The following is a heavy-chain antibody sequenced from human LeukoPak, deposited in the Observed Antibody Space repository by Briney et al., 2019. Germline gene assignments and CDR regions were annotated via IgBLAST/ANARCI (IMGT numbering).Heavy chain of an antibody. J-gene: IGHJ4*02. CDR2: ISWNSGSI. CDR1: GFTFDDYA. Sequence: GGSLRLSCAASGFTFDDYAMHWVRQAPGKGLEWVSGISWNSGSIGYADSVKGRFTISRDNAKNSLYLQMNSLRAEDTALYYCAKDMANYYDSSGFDYWGQGTLVTVSS. V-gene: IGHV3-9*01. D-gene: IGHD3-22*01. CDR3: AKDMANYYDSSGFDY.